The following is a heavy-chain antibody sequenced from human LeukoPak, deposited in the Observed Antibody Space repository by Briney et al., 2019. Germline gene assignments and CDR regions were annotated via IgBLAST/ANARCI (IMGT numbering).Heavy chain of an antibody. CDR1: GYTFTGYY. CDR2: INPNSGGT. D-gene: IGHD3-3*01. J-gene: IGHJ4*02. V-gene: IGHV1-2*02. Sequence: ASVKVSXKASGYTFTGYYMHWVRQAPGQGLEWMGWINPNSGGTNYAQKFQGRVTMTRDTSISTAYMELSRLRSDDTAVYYCASGVYDFWSQYYFDYWGQGTLVTVSS. CDR3: ASGVYDFWSQYYFDY.